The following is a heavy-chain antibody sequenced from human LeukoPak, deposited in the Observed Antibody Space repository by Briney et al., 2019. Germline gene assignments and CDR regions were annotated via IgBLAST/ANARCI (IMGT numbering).Heavy chain of an antibody. J-gene: IGHJ4*02. CDR1: GFTFSDFG. CDR3: ARQYYDFWSGYYTADYYFDY. V-gene: IGHV3-21*06. D-gene: IGHD3-3*01. CDR2: ISSSSSYV. Sequence: GGSLRLSCAASGFTFSDFGMNWVRQAPGRGLEWVSSISSSSSYVYYADSVKDRFIISRDNAKNSLYLQVNSLRAEDTAVYYCARQYYDFWSGYYTADYYFDYWGQGTLVTVSS.